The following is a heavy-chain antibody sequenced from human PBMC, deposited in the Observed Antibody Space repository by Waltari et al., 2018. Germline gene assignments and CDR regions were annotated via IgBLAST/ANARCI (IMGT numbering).Heavy chain of an antibody. V-gene: IGHV3-53*01. CDR1: GGSFSGYY. CDR2: IYSGGST. CDR3: ARGEIIKDY. J-gene: IGHJ4*02. Sequence: VQLQQWGAGLLKPSETLSLTCAVYGGSFSGYYWSWVRQAPGKGLEWVSVIYSGGSTYYADSVKGRFTISRDNSKNTLYLQMNSLRAEDTAVYYCARGEIIKDYWGQGTLVTVSS.